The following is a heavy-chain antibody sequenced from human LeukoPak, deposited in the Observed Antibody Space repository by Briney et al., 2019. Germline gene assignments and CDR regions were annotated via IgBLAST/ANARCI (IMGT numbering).Heavy chain of an antibody. CDR2: INPNSGGT. J-gene: IGHJ4*02. Sequence: GSSVKVSCKASGGTFSSYAISWVRQAPGQGLEWMGWINPNSGGTNYAQKFQGWVTMTRDTSISTAYMELSRLRSDDTAVYYCARGSLWYVAAAGGSVDYWGQGTLVTVSS. CDR1: GGTFSSYA. D-gene: IGHD6-13*01. V-gene: IGHV1-2*04. CDR3: ARGSLWYVAAAGGSVDY.